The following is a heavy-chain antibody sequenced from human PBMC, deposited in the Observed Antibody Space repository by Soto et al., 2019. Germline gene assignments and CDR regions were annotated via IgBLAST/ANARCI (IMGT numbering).Heavy chain of an antibody. D-gene: IGHD3-3*01. CDR1: GDSVSSNSAA. J-gene: IGHJ3*02. CDR3: ARKTYYDFWSGYYTAAFDI. Sequence: PSQTLSLTCAISGDSVSSNSAAWNWIRQSPSRGLEWLGRTYYRSKWYNDYAVSVKSRITINPDTSKNQFSLQLNSVTPEDTAVYYCARKTYYDFWSGYYTAAFDIWGQGTMVTGSS. CDR2: TYYRSKWYN. V-gene: IGHV6-1*01.